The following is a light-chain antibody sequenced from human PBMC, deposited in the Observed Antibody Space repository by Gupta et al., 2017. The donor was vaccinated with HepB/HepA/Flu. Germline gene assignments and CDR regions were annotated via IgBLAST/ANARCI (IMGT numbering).Light chain of an antibody. V-gene: IGKV3-11*01. CDR1: QSISSY. CDR2: EAS. J-gene: IGKJ4*01. Sequence: EIALTQSPATLSLSPGERATLSCRASQSISSYLAWYQQRPGQAPRLLIYEASNRATGIPARFSGSGSGTDFTLTISSLEPEDFAVYYCQQRSNWPPTFGGGTKVEIK. CDR3: QQRSNWPPT.